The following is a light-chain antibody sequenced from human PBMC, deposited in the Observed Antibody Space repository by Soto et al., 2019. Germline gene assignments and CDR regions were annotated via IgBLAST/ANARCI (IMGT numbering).Light chain of an antibody. CDR2: DAA. V-gene: IGKV3-15*01. J-gene: IGKJ1*01. Sequence: TMSPAAVSLYTGEGATFSCRASQSITTKIACYELKPCHAPRLLIYDAAIRATGVPARFSGSGSGAEFTLTISSLQSADFAVHYCNPYYNWPPWPSGEGTKVAI. CDR1: QSITTK. CDR3: NPYYNWPPWP.